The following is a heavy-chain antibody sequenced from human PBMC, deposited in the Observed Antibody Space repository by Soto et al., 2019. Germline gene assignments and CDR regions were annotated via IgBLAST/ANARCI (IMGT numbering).Heavy chain of an antibody. Sequence: SETLSLTCTVSGGSISSYYWSWIRQPPGKGLEWIGYIYYSGSTNYNPSLKSRVTISVDTSMNQFSLELSSVTAADTAVYYCARVMYYYDSSGYLDYRGQGTLVTVSS. CDR1: GGSISSYY. D-gene: IGHD3-22*01. CDR2: IYYSGST. V-gene: IGHV4-59*01. CDR3: ARVMYYYDSSGYLDY. J-gene: IGHJ4*02.